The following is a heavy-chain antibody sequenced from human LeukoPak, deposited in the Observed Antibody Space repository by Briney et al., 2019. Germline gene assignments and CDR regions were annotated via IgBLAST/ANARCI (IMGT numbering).Heavy chain of an antibody. J-gene: IGHJ5*02. Sequence: SETLSLTCTVSGGSTSSSSYYWGWIRQPPGKGLEWIGSIYYSGSTYYNPSLKSRVTISVDTSKNQFSLKLSSVTAADTAMYYCARHRIVVVPAAILRFDPWGQGTLVTVSS. D-gene: IGHD2-2*02. CDR2: IYYSGST. CDR3: ARHRIVVVPAAILRFDP. CDR1: GGSTSSSSYY. V-gene: IGHV4-39*01.